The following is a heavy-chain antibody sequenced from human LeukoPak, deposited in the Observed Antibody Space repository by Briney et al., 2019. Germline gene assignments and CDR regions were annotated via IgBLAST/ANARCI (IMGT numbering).Heavy chain of an antibody. Sequence: SETLSLTCTVSGGSISSSSYYWGWIRQPPGKGLEWIGSIYYSGSTYYNPSLKSRVTISVDTSKNQFSLKLSSVTAADTAVYYCARHYDFWGGYQDYWGQGTLVTVSS. J-gene: IGHJ4*02. D-gene: IGHD3-3*01. CDR3: ARHYDFWGGYQDY. V-gene: IGHV4-39*01. CDR1: GGSISSSSYY. CDR2: IYYSGST.